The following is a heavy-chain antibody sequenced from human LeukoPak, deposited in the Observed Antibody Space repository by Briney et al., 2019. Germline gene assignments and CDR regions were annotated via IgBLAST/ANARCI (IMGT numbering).Heavy chain of an antibody. V-gene: IGHV1-24*01. CDR2: FDPEDGET. D-gene: IGHD3-3*01. CDR1: GYTLTELS. J-gene: IGHJ4*02. Sequence: GASVKVSCKVSGYTLTELSMHWVRQAPGKGLEWMGGFDPEDGETIYAQKFQGRVTMTEDTSTDTAYMELSSLRSEDTAVYYCATGRITIFGVVIRGYYFDYWGQGTLVTVSS. CDR3: ATGRITIFGVVIRGYYFDY.